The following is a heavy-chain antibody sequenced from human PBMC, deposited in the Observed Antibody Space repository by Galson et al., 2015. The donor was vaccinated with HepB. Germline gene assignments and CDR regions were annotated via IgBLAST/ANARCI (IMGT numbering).Heavy chain of an antibody. J-gene: IGHJ6*04. Sequence: SLRVACAASGFTSSNYWMNWAREAPRKGLEWVPNRPHTGSEKSYVDSVKGRFTTSRANAKNSLYLQMNSLRVEDTAVYYCATPTIPVIVWCKGTTVTVSS. CDR1: GFTSSNYW. CDR3: ATPTIPVIV. V-gene: IGHV3-7*01. CDR2: RPHTGSEK. D-gene: IGHD2-21*01.